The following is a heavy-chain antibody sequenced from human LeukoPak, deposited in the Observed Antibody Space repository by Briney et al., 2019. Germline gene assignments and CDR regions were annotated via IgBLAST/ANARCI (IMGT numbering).Heavy chain of an antibody. J-gene: IGHJ4*02. CDR2: INPNSGGT. V-gene: IGHV1-2*02. Sequence: GASVKVSCKASGYTFTGYYMHWVRQAPGQGLEWMGWINPNSGGTNYAQKFQGRVTMTRDTSISTAYMELSRLRSDDTAVYYCAREVEYSSSSFGYWGQGTPVTVSS. CDR1: GYTFTGYY. CDR3: AREVEYSSSSFGY. D-gene: IGHD6-6*01.